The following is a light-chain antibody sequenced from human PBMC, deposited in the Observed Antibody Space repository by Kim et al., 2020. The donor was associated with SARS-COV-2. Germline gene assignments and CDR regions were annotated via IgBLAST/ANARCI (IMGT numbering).Light chain of an antibody. CDR2: DKD. J-gene: IGLJ2*01. CDR3: ATWDNSLNGLV. CDR1: SANMGKKD. Sequence: GQKVTSSWAGSSANMGKKDVSGYQQHPGTAPKLLIYDKDERHSGIPVRFSGSKSGTSATLDITGLQTGDEADYYCATWDNSLNGLVFGGGTQLTVL. V-gene: IGLV1-51*01.